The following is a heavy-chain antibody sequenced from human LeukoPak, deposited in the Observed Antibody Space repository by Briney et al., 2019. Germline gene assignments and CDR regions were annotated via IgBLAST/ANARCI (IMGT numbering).Heavy chain of an antibody. D-gene: IGHD6-13*01. J-gene: IGHJ4*02. CDR2: IYYSGST. V-gene: IGHV4-39*01. CDR1: GGSISSSSYY. Sequence: SETLSLTCTVSGGSISSSSYYWGWIHQPPGKGLEWIGSIYYSGSTYYNPSLKSRVTISVDTSKNQFSLKLSSVTAADTAVYYCARLLIAAAKFDYWGQGTLVTVSS. CDR3: ARLLIAAAKFDY.